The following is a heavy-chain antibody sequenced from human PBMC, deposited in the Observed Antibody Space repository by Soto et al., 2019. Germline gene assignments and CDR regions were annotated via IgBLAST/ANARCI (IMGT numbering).Heavy chain of an antibody. CDR1: GYTFTGYY. D-gene: IGHD4-17*01. Sequence: QVQLVQSGAEVKKPGASVKVSCKASGYTFTGYYMHWVRQAPGQGLEWMGWINPNSGGTNYAQKFQGWVTMTRDTSISTAYMELSRLRSDDTAVYYCAWGYGDSYYYYGMDVWGQGTMVTVSS. V-gene: IGHV1-2*04. CDR3: AWGYGDSYYYYGMDV. CDR2: INPNSGGT. J-gene: IGHJ6*02.